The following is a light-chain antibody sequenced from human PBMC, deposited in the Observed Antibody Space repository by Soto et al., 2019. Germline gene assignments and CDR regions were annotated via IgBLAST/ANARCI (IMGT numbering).Light chain of an antibody. V-gene: IGKV3-20*01. CDR2: GAS. J-gene: IGKJ1*01. CDR1: QSVSSNY. CDR3: QQYGSSPTWT. Sequence: ESVLTQSPGTLSLSPGERATLSCRASQSVSSNYLAWYQQKPGQAPRLLIYGASTRATGIPDRFSGSGSGTHFNLKISRLEPEDSAVYYCQQYGSSPTWTFGQGTKVDIK.